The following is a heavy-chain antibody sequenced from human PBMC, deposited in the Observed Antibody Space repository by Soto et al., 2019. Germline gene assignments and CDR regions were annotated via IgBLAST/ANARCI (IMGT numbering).Heavy chain of an antibody. J-gene: IGHJ4*02. V-gene: IGHV3-23*01. CDR2: ISNSGGYT. Sequence: EVQVLESGGGLVQPGGSLRLSCAASGFTFSNYAMSWVRQAPGKGLEWVSAISNSGGYTYYADSVKGRFTISRDNSKNTVYLQMNSLRAEDTAIDYCAKVADPLDFDYWGQGTLVTVSS. CDR1: GFTFSNYA. CDR3: AKVADPLDFDY.